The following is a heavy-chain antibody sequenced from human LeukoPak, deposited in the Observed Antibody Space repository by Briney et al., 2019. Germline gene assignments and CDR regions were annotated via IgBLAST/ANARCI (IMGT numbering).Heavy chain of an antibody. CDR3: ARTPRYGDYEFDY. CDR2: IYAGGST. V-gene: IGHV3-53*01. CDR1: GFTVSSNY. J-gene: IGHJ4*02. Sequence: GGSLRLSCAASGFTVSSNYMSWVRQAPGKGLEWVSVIYAGGSTYYADSVKGRFTISRDNSKNTLYLQMNSLRAEDTAVYYCARTPRYGDYEFDYWGQGTLVTVSS. D-gene: IGHD4-17*01.